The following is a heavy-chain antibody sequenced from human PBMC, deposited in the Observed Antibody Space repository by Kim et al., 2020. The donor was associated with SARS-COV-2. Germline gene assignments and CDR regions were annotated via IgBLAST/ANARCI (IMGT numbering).Heavy chain of an antibody. CDR1: GYTFTGYY. D-gene: IGHD4-17*01. V-gene: IGHV1-2*02. Sequence: ASVKVSCKASGYTFTGYYMHWVRQAPGQGLEWMGWINPNSGGTNYAQKFQGRVTMTRDTSISTAYMELSRLRSDDTAVYYCARERGVTTVTTFGKRLNCWFDPWGQGTLVTVSS. CDR3: ARERGVTTVTTFGKRLNCWFDP. CDR2: INPNSGGT. J-gene: IGHJ5*02.